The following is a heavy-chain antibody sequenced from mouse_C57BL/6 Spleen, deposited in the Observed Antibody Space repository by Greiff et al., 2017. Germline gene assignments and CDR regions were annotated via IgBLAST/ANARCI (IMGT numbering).Heavy chain of an antibody. Sequence: QVQLQQPGAGLVKPGASLKLSCKASGYTFTSYWMPWVQQSPGQGLEWLGMIHPNGGSTNYTDKFKSKATLTVDKSSSTAYMQLSSLTSEDSAVYYCAREGSRSRDAMDYWGQGTSVTVSS. CDR2: IHPNGGST. J-gene: IGHJ4*01. V-gene: IGHV1-64*01. CDR1: GYTFTSYW. CDR3: AREGSRSRDAMDY. D-gene: IGHD6-2*01.